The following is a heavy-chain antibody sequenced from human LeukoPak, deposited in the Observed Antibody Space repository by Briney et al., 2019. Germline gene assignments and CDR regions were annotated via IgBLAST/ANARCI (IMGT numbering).Heavy chain of an antibody. D-gene: IGHD3-9*01. Sequence: NPSETLSLTCSVSGGSLSTYYWTWLRQPPGKGLEWIGFIYNSRSTNYNPSLRSRVTISEDTSNNHFSLVLNSVTAADTAVYYCVRRNILTEGEAFDIWGQGTMATVSS. V-gene: IGHV4-59*08. CDR3: VRRNILTEGEAFDI. J-gene: IGHJ3*02. CDR2: IYNSRST. CDR1: GGSLSTYY.